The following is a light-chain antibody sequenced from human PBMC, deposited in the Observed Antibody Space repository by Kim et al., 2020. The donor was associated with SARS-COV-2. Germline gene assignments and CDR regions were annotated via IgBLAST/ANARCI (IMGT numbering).Light chain of an antibody. J-gene: IGLJ2*01. CDR1: KLEEKY. CDR3: QAWDSSTHVV. Sequence: VSPGQTDSITCSGDKLEEKYACWYQQKPGQSPVLVISQDNKRPSGIPERFSGSNSGNTATLTISGTQPMDEADYYCQAWDSSTHVVFGGGTQLTVL. CDR2: QDN. V-gene: IGLV3-1*01.